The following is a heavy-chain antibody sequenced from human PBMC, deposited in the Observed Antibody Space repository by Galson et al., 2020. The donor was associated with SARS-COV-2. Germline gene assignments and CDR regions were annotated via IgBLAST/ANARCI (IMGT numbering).Heavy chain of an antibody. CDR2: IYPGDSET. V-gene: IGHV5-51*01. D-gene: IGHD5-12*01. Sequence: GESLKISCKGSGYSFPSYWIGWVRQMPGKGLEWMGIIYPGDSETNYSPSFKGQVTISADTSISTAYLQWSSLKASDTAIYYCARRGYSVFDSNSYALDVWGQGTTVTVTS. CDR1: GYSFPSYW. J-gene: IGHJ6*02. CDR3: ARRGYSVFDSNSYALDV.